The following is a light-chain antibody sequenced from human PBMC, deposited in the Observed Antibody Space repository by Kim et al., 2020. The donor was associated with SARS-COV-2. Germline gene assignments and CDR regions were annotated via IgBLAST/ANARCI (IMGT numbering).Light chain of an antibody. Sequence: SVAQGKTARITCGGDNMGSKQVHWYKQKAGQARVLVIYRDSSRTAEIPERFSGSNSGNTATLTVSRANAGDEADYYCQVWDNNTWVFGTGTKLTV. CDR2: RDS. CDR1: NMGSKQ. CDR3: QVWDNNTWV. V-gene: IGLV3-9*01. J-gene: IGLJ3*02.